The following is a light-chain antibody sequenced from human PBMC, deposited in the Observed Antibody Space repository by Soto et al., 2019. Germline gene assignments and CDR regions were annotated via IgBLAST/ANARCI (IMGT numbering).Light chain of an antibody. CDR2: AAS. CDR1: QSISTF. V-gene: IGKV1-39*01. Sequence: DIQMTQSPSSLSASVGDRVSVTCRASQSISTFLNWYQQRPGEAPKLLIYAASSLQSGVPSRFSGSGSGADFTRTIGSLQPEDFATYYCQQCYTTPRTFGQGTKV. CDR3: QQCYTTPRT. J-gene: IGKJ1*01.